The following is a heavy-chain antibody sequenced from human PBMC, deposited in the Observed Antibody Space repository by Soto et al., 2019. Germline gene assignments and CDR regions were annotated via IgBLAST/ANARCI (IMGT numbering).Heavy chain of an antibody. CDR3: ARVNPSAGYYDSSGNYFDY. J-gene: IGHJ4*02. Sequence: GGSLRLSCAASGFTFSSYSMNWVRQAPGKGLEWVSYISSSSSTIYYADSVKGRFTISRDNAKNSLYLQMNSLRDEDTAVYYCARVNPSAGYYDSSGNYFDYWGQGTLVTVSS. CDR1: GFTFSSYS. D-gene: IGHD3-22*01. V-gene: IGHV3-48*02. CDR2: ISSSSSTI.